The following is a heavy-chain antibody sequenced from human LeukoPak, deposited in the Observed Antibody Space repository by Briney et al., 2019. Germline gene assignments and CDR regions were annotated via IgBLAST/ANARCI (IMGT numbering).Heavy chain of an antibody. CDR1: GFTFSDDY. J-gene: IGHJ5*02. V-gene: IGHV3-11*01. CDR3: AREMNTAMINLDA. Sequence: GGSLRLSCAASGFTFSDDYMNWIRQTPGKGLEWIAHISGGADTIEYTDSMKGRFTISRDNATKSLFLQMDSLRVEDTAIYYCAREMNTAMINLDAWGQGTPVTVSS. D-gene: IGHD5-18*01. CDR2: ISGGADTI.